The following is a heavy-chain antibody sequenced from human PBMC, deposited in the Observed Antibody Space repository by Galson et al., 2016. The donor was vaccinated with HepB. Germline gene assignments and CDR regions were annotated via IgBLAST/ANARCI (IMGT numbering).Heavy chain of an antibody. CDR2: INDDGSLT. CDR1: GFTFGRYS. D-gene: IGHD2-2*01. Sequence: SLRLSCAASGFTFGRYSMHWVRQVPGQGLVWVSQINDDGSLTSYAASVKGRFTISRDNAQKTLYLQMTSLRAEDTAVYYWARGAMPSPGFDSWGQGTLVTVSS. CDR3: ARGAMPSPGFDS. J-gene: IGHJ4*02. V-gene: IGHV3-74*01.